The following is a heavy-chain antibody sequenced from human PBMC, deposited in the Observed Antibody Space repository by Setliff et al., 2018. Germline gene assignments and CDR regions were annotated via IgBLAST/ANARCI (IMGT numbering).Heavy chain of an antibody. CDR3: AREVGTSTSSDAFDV. CDR1: GYSISNDYF. V-gene: IGHV4-38-2*02. Sequence: SETLSLTCTVSGYSISNDYFWGWIRQPPGKGLEWIGSIYHSGSTSYYPSLKSRVTISVDTSKNQFSLHLTSVTAADTAVYYCAREVGTSTSSDAFDVWGQGMMVTVSS. CDR2: IYHSGST. D-gene: IGHD1-26*01. J-gene: IGHJ3*01.